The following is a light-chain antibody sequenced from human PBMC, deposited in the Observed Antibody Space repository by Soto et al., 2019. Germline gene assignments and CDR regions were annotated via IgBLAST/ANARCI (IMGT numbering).Light chain of an antibody. Sequence: DIVMTQSPLSLPVTPGEPASISCRSSQSLRHSNGYNYLDWYLQKPGQSPQLLIYLGSNRASGVPDRFSGSGSGTDFTLKISRVEAEDVGVYYCMQALQTPRLTFGGGTKVDIK. V-gene: IGKV2-28*01. J-gene: IGKJ4*01. CDR1: QSLRHSNGYNY. CDR2: LGS. CDR3: MQALQTPRLT.